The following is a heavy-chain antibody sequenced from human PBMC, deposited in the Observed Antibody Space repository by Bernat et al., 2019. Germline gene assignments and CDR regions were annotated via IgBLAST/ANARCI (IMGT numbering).Heavy chain of an antibody. V-gene: IGHV3-66*01. D-gene: IGHD1-26*01. CDR2: INDDGPT. J-gene: IGHJ4*02. CDR3: AGGKRGSGSYE. Sequence: EVQLVESGGDLVQPGGSLRLSCAASGFTVSNNYMSWVRQAPGKGLEWVSVINDDGPTYYADSVKGRFTISRDNSKNTLYLQMDSLRVDDTAVYYWAGGKRGSGSYEWGQGTLVTVSS. CDR1: GFTVSNNY.